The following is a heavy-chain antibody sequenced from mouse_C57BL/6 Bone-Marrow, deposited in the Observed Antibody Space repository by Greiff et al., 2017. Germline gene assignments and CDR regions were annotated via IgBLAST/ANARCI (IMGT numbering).Heavy chain of an antibody. CDR2: ISSGGDYI. CDR3: TRGRGYDYDAAWFAY. D-gene: IGHD2-4*01. Sequence: EVKLMESGEGLVKPGGSLKLSCAASGFTFSSYAMSWVRQTPEKRLEWVAYISSGGDYIYYADTVKGRFTISRDNARNTLYLQMSSLKSEDTAMYYCTRGRGYDYDAAWFAYWGQGILVTVSA. CDR1: GFTFSSYA. V-gene: IGHV5-9-1*02. J-gene: IGHJ3*01.